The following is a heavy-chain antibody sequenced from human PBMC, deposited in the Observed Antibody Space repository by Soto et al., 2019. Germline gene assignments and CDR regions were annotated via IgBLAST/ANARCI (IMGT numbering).Heavy chain of an antibody. V-gene: IGHV1-69*12. CDR2: IIPIFGTA. Sequence: QVQLVQSGAEVKKPGSSVKVSCKASGGTFSSYAISWVRQAPGQGLEWMGGIIPIFGTANYAQKFQVRVTITADESTSTAYMELSRLRSEDTAVYYCAGGYSYGVQWYVDLWGRGTLVNVSS. CDR1: GGTFSSYA. D-gene: IGHD5-18*01. J-gene: IGHJ2*01. CDR3: AGGYSYGVQWYVDL.